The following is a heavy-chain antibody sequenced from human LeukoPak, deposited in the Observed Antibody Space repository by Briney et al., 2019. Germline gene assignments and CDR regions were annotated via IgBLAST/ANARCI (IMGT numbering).Heavy chain of an antibody. Sequence: GGSLRLSCAASGFTFSSYEMNWVRQAPGKGLEWVSYISSSGSTIYYADSVKGRFTISRDNAKNSLYLQMNSLRAEDTAVYYCARVSGGDFDWALLDYWGQGTLVTVSS. CDR1: GFTFSSYE. J-gene: IGHJ4*02. CDR3: ARVSGGDFDWALLDY. CDR2: ISSSGSTI. V-gene: IGHV3-48*03. D-gene: IGHD3-9*01.